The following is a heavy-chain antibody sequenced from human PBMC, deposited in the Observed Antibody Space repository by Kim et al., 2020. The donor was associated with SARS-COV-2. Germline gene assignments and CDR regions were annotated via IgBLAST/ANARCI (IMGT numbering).Heavy chain of an antibody. D-gene: IGHD2-2*01. CDR3: AKEIGYCSRTSCYVYFDY. J-gene: IGHJ4*02. Sequence: VKGRLTISRDNSKNTVYLQMNSRRADDTAQYYCAKEIGYCSRTSCYVYFDYWGQGTLVTVSS. V-gene: IGHV3-23*01.